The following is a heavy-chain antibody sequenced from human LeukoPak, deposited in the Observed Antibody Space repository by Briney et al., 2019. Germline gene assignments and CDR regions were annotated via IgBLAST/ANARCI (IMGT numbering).Heavy chain of an antibody. Sequence: PSETLSLTCTVSGGSISSGGYYWSWIRQHPGKGLEWIGYIYYSGSTYYNPSLKSRVTISVDTSKNQFSLKLSSVTAADTAAYYCARGVTTVTTSLGTFDYWGQGTLVSVSS. CDR1: GGSISSGGYY. J-gene: IGHJ4*02. CDR2: IYYSGST. D-gene: IGHD4-17*01. CDR3: ARGVTTVTTSLGTFDY. V-gene: IGHV4-31*03.